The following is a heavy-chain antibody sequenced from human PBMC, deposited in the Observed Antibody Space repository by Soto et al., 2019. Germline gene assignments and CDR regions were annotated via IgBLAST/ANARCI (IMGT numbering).Heavy chain of an antibody. CDR2: IYYSGST. CDR3: ARAGGSYGPTAFDY. V-gene: IGHV4-30-4*08. CDR1: DGNIIGVGYC. D-gene: IGHD5-18*01. J-gene: IGHJ4*02. Sequence: SQPLRVSYTVSDGNIIGVGYCWSRIRQPPGKGLEWIGYIYYSGSTYYNPSLKSRVTISVDTSKNQFSLKLSSVTAADTAVYYCARAGGSYGPTAFDYWGQGTLVTVSS.